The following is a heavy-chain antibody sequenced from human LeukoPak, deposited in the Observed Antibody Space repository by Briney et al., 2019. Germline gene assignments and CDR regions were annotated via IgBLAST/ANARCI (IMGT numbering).Heavy chain of an antibody. D-gene: IGHD3-3*01. CDR3: ARDTVTIFGVVGYFDY. CDR1: GFTVSSNY. V-gene: IGHV3-66*02. CDR2: IYSGGST. J-gene: IGHJ4*02. Sequence: PGGSLRLSCAASGFTVSSNYMSWVRQAPGKGLEWDSVIYSGGSTYYADSVKGRFTISRDNSKNTLYLQMNSLRAEDTAVYYCARDTVTIFGVVGYFDYWGQGTLVTVSS.